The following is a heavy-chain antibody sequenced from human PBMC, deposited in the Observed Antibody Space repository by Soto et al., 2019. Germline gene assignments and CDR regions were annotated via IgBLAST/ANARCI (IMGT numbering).Heavy chain of an antibody. D-gene: IGHD2-21*02. Sequence: EVQLLESGGGLVRPGGSLTLSCSASGFAFNTYAMSWVRQAPGRGLEWVSGVSGSGGATYYADSVKGRFSVSRDNSKNMLNLEMNSLRATDTVKYCGAKETRIMMLDVSIPQDDFYNGLDVWGQGTPVTVSS. CDR2: VSGSGGAT. V-gene: IGHV3-23*01. CDR3: AKETRIMMLDVSIPQDDFYNGLDV. J-gene: IGHJ6*02. CDR1: GFAFNTYA.